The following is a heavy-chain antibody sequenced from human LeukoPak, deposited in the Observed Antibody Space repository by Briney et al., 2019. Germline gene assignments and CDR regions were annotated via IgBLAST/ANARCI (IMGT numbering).Heavy chain of an antibody. Sequence: ASVKVSCKASGYTFAGYYMHWVRQAPGQGLEWMGWISAYNGNTNYAQKLQGRVTMTTDTSTSTAYMELRSLRSDDTAVYYCASIYSYGYGVGNYWGQGTLVTVSS. V-gene: IGHV1-18*04. CDR2: ISAYNGNT. D-gene: IGHD5-18*01. J-gene: IGHJ4*02. CDR1: GYTFAGYY. CDR3: ASIYSYGYGVGNY.